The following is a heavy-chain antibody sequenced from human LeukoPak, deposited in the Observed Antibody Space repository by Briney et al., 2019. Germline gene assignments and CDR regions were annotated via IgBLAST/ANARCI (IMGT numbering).Heavy chain of an antibody. CDR2: ISSSSSYI. D-gene: IGHD6-19*01. CDR1: GFTFSTYS. Sequence: GGSLRLSCAASGFTFSTYSMNWVRQAPGKGLEWVSSISSSSSYIYYADSVKGRFTISRDNAKDSLYLQMNSLRAEDTAVYYCARGQGSAAVAGDSDYWGQGTLVTVSS. V-gene: IGHV3-21*01. CDR3: ARGQGSAAVAGDSDY. J-gene: IGHJ4*02.